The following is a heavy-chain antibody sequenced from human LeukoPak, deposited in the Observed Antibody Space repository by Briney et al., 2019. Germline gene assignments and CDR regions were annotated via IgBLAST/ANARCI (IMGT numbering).Heavy chain of an antibody. CDR2: IRYDGSNK. J-gene: IGHJ3*02. Sequence: GGSLRLSCAASGFAFSSYGMHWVRQAPGKGLEWVAFIRYDGSNKYYADSVKGRFTISRDNSKNTLYLQMNSLRAEDTAVYYCVRAGDHVVFGGVSIWGRGTMVTVSS. CDR1: GFAFSSYG. D-gene: IGHD2-8*02. V-gene: IGHV3-30*02. CDR3: VRAGDHVVFGGVSI.